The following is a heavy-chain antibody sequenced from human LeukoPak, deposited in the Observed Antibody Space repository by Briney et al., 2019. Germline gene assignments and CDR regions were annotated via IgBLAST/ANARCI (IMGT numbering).Heavy chain of an antibody. Sequence: GGSLRLSCAASGFTFSSYWMSRVRQAPGKGLEWVANIKQDGSEKYYVDSVKGRFTISRDNAKNSLYLQMNSLRAEDTAVYYCARLRYSGSYEFDYWGQGTLVTVSS. J-gene: IGHJ4*02. D-gene: IGHD1-26*01. CDR1: GFTFSSYW. V-gene: IGHV3-7*01. CDR2: IKQDGSEK. CDR3: ARLRYSGSYEFDY.